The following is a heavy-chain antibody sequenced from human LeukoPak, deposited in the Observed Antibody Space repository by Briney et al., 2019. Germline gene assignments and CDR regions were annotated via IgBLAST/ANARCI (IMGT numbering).Heavy chain of an antibody. V-gene: IGHV4-4*02. CDR3: AKLEMATITSRGKNYYYYYMDV. CDR1: GGSISSSAW. CDR2: INDRGTI. Sequence: SETLSLTCAVSGGSISSSAWWTWVRQSPKGLEWIGEINDRGTINYNPSLQRRVSISVDTSKNQFSLKLSSVTAADTAVYYCAKLEMATITSRGKNYYYYYMDVWGKGTTVTVSS. J-gene: IGHJ6*03. D-gene: IGHD5-24*01.